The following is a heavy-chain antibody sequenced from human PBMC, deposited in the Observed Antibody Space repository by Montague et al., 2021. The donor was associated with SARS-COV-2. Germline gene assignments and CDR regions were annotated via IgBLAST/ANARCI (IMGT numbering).Heavy chain of an antibody. V-gene: IGHV4-39*01. D-gene: IGHD3-16*02. CDR2: IYYSGST. Sequence: SETLSLTCSVSGGSFSSSSYYWGWIRQPPGKGPEWIGSIYYSGSTNYNPSLKSRVTMSVDTSKNQFSLRLTSVTAADTAVYYCARYRTYDGEVWGTHRYTPDYWGQGTLVTVSS. CDR1: GGSFSSSSYY. J-gene: IGHJ4*02. CDR3: ARYRTYDGEVWGTHRYTPDY.